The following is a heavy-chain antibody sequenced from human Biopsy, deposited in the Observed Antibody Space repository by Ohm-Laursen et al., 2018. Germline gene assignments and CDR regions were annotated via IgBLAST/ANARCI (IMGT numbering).Heavy chain of an antibody. CDR3: SRLFRLDDYWNDDPPDGFDV. V-gene: IGHV4-59*01. J-gene: IGHJ3*01. D-gene: IGHD3-3*01. CDR2: ISNRGST. CDR1: GGSISSDY. Sequence: SETLSLTCTVSGGSISSDYWSWIRQSPGKGLEWIGYISNRGSTNYNPSLRGRVTISVDTSKNQFSLKLSSVTAADTAMFFCSRLFRLDDYWNDDPPDGFDVWGQGTMVTVSS.